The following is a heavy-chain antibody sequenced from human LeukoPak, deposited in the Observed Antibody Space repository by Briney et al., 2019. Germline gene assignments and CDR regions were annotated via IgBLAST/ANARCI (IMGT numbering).Heavy chain of an antibody. CDR2: ISYDGSNK. CDR1: GFTFSSYG. D-gene: IGHD1-26*01. V-gene: IGHV3-30*18. CDR3: AKDWHSGSYYPEEDI. J-gene: IGHJ3*02. Sequence: GGSLRLSCAASGFTFSSYGMHWVRQAPGKGLEWVAVISYDGSNKYYADSVKGRFTISRDNSKNTLYLQMNSLRAEDTAVYYCAKDWHSGSYYPEEDIWGQGTMVTVSS.